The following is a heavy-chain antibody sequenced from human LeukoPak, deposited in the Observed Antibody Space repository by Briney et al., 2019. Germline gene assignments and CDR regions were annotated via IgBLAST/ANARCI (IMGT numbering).Heavy chain of an antibody. CDR2: ISYDGSNK. J-gene: IGHJ4*02. D-gene: IGHD3-16*01. CDR3: ARPYYDYVWGSYNY. V-gene: IGHV3-30*03. Sequence: GGSLRLSCAASGVTFSSYGMHWVRQAPGKGLEWVAVISYDGSNKYYADSVKGRFTISRDNSKNTLYLQMNSLRAEDTAVYYCARPYYDYVWGSYNYWGQGTLVTVSS. CDR1: GVTFSSYG.